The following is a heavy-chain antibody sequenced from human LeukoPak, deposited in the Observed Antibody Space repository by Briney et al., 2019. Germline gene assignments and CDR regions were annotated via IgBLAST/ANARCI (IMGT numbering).Heavy chain of an antibody. CDR1: GFSSGTYV. D-gene: IGHD2-8*01. CDR2: IKPDGSET. J-gene: IGHJ5*02. CDR3: ARDLMEVA. Sequence: PGGSLRLSCAASGFSSGTYVMSWVRQAPGKELEWVANIKPDGSETYYVDSVEGRFTISRDNAKKSLYLQMNSLRAEDTAVYYCARDLMEVAWGQGTLVTVSS. V-gene: IGHV3-7*01.